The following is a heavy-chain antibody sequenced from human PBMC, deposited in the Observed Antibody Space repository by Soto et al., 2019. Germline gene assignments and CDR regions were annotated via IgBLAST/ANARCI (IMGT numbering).Heavy chain of an antibody. CDR1: GYTFTGHY. V-gene: IGHV1-2*02. CDR3: ARVPITSGLDH. CDR2: VNPNSGGT. J-gene: IGHJ4*01. Sequence: ASVKVSCKASGYTFTGHYMHWVRQAPGQGLEWMGWVNPNSGGTNYAQKFQGRVTMTRDTSISTAYMELSRLRSDDTAVYYCARVPITSGLDHWGHGTLVTVSS. D-gene: IGHD3-10*01.